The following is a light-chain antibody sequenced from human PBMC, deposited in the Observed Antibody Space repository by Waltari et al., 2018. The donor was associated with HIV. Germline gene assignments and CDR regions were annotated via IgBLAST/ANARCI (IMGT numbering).Light chain of an antibody. CDR1: RDDLGLYNF. Sequence: QSALTQPASVAGSPGQSITISCTDTRDDLGLYNFLFWYQKHPAKAPQLIIYGNTNRPAGVSYRFSGTKSDNTASLTISGLQAEDEADYYCSSFATSDTLLFGGGTKLTVL. CDR3: SSFATSDTLL. J-gene: IGLJ2*01. V-gene: IGLV2-14*01. CDR2: GNT.